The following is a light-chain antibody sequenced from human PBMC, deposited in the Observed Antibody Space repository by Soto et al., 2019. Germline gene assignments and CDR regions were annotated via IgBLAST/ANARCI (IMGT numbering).Light chain of an antibody. CDR2: AAS. CDR1: QGISNY. Sequence: DIQMTQSPSSLSASVGDRATITCRASQGISNYLAWYQQIPGPVPKLLISAASTLQSGVPTRFSGSGSGTDSTLTISSLQPEDVANYYCQRYNNVLAFGGGTKVEIK. J-gene: IGKJ4*01. CDR3: QRYNNVLA. V-gene: IGKV1-27*01.